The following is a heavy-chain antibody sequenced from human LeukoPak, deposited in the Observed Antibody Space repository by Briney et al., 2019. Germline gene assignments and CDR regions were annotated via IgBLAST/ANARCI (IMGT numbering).Heavy chain of an antibody. CDR3: ARANSYGLYYYYYGMDV. J-gene: IGHJ6*02. D-gene: IGHD5-18*01. CDR2: ISSSSSYI. Sequence: GGSLRLSCAASGFTVSSNYMSWVRQAPGKGLEWVSSISSSSSYIYYADSVKGRFTISRDNAKNSLYLQMNSLRAEDTAVYYCARANSYGLYYYYYGMDVWGQGTTVTVSS. V-gene: IGHV3-21*01. CDR1: GFTVSSNY.